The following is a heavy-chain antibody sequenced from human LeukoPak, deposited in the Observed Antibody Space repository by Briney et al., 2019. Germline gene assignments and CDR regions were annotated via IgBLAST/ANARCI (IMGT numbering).Heavy chain of an antibody. V-gene: IGHV7-4-1*02. CDR2: INTNTGNP. CDR3: ARGGSQVAVAGVFDY. Sequence: ASVTVSCKASGYTFTSYAMNWVRQAPGQGLEWMGWINTNTGNPTYAQGFTGRFVFSLDTSVSTAYLQISSLKAEDTAVYYCARGGSQVAVAGVFDYWGQGTLGTVSA. CDR1: GYTFTSYA. J-gene: IGHJ4*02. D-gene: IGHD6-19*01.